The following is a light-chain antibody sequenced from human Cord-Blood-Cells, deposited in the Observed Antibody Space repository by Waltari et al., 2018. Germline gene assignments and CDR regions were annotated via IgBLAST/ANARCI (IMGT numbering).Light chain of an antibody. CDR2: SNN. J-gene: IGLJ2*01. CDR1: SSNIGSNT. Sequence: QSVLTQPPSASGTPGQRVTISGSGSSSNIGSNTVNWYQQLPGTAPKHLIYSNNQRPSGVPDRFSGSKSGTSASLAISGLQSEDEADYYCAAWDDSLNGPVFGGGTKLTVL. V-gene: IGLV1-44*01. CDR3: AAWDDSLNGPV.